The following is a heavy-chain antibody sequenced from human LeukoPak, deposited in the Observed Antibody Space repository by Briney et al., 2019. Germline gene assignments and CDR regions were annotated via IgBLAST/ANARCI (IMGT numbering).Heavy chain of an antibody. Sequence: GGSLRLSCEVSELTFRNNWTSWVRQARGKGLEWVANVQQDGSEKYYVECVKGRFPISRDNAKNSLYLQLNSLRVEDTVIYYCGTYSSLNGREFQYWGHGTLVSVSS. CDR2: VQQDGSEK. CDR1: ELTFRNNW. J-gene: IGHJ1*01. V-gene: IGHV3-7*01. CDR3: GTYSSLNGREFQY. D-gene: IGHD3-22*01.